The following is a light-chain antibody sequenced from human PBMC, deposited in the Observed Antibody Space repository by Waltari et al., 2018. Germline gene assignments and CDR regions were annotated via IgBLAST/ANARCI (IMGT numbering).Light chain of an antibody. Sequence: EVVLTQSPGTLSLSPGESATLSCRASQTVRRSYVAWYQQKPGQGPRLLIYGASCRAAGVPDTFSGRGSGTDFSLTISRLGPEDFGCVYYCQQSGSSPVTFGGGTRVDIK. CDR2: GAS. CDR3: QQSGSSPVT. V-gene: IGKV3-20*01. J-gene: IGKJ4*01. CDR1: QTVRRSY.